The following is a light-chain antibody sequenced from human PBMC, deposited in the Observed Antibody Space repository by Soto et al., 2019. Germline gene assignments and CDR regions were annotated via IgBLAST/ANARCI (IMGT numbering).Light chain of an antibody. CDR2: AAY. J-gene: IGKJ3*01. CDR3: QQSYSIPFA. Sequence: DIEMTQSPSSLSASVGDRVTITCRAGQSINTYLNWYHQKPGKAPELLIYAAYNLQSGVPSRFSGSGSGTEFTLTISSLQPEDFATYYCQQSYSIPFAFGPGTKVDI. CDR1: QSINTY. V-gene: IGKV1-39*01.